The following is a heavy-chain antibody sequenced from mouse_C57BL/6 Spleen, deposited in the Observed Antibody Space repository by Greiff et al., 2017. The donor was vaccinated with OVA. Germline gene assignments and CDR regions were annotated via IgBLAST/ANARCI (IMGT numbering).Heavy chain of an antibody. CDR3: ARAGYYGSSYVDY. J-gene: IGHJ2*01. Sequence: DVKLVESGGGLVKPGGSLKLSCAASGFTFSSYAMSWVRQTPEKRLEWVATISDGGSYTYYPDNVKGRFTISRDNAKNNLYLQMSHLKSEDTAMYYCARAGYYGSSYVDYWGQGTTLTVSS. CDR2: ISDGGSYT. D-gene: IGHD1-1*01. V-gene: IGHV5-4*03. CDR1: GFTFSSYA.